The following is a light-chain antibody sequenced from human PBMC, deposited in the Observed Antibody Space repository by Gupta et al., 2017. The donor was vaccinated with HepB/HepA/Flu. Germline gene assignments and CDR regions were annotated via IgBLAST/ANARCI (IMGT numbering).Light chain of an antibody. V-gene: IGLV10-54*04. CDR1: SNTVGSLG. CDR2: RNN. Sequence: QAGLTQPPSVSKGLGQNATLTCSGLSNTVGSLGAAGLRQHKGTPPKLLSYRNNNRPSGITGRFSASRSGNTASLTIAGLQAEDEADYYCSEWDSRLGGYVFGPGTKVTVL. CDR3: SEWDSRLGGYV. J-gene: IGLJ1*01.